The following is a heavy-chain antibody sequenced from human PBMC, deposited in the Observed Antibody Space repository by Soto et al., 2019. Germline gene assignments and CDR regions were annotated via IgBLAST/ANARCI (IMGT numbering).Heavy chain of an antibody. Sequence: SDNLSLTSAVSGGSINSGGYSWSWIRQPPGKGLEWIGYIYHSGSTYYNTSLKSRVTISVDRSKNQFSLKLSSVTAADTAVYYCARTPDIWGQGTMVT. CDR3: ARTPDI. V-gene: IGHV4-30-2*01. CDR1: GGSINSGGYS. CDR2: IYHSGST. J-gene: IGHJ3*02.